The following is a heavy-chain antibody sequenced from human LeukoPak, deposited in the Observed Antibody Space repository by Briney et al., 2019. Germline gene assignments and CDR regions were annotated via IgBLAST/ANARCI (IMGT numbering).Heavy chain of an antibody. Sequence: SGGSLRLSCAASGFTFSDYAMSWVRQAPGKGLEWLSVISGGSSGSTYYADSVTGRFTVSRDNSKNTLYLQMNSLRAEDTAVYYCVGGETGDYWGQGTLVTVSS. CDR2: ISGGSSGST. D-gene: IGHD3-10*01. J-gene: IGHJ4*02. CDR1: GFTFSDYA. V-gene: IGHV3-23*01. CDR3: VGGETGDY.